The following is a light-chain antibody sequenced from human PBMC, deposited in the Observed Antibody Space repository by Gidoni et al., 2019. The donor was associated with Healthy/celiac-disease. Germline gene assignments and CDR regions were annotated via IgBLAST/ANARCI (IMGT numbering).Light chain of an antibody. V-gene: IGKV3-11*01. J-gene: IGKJ4*01. CDR1: QRVSSY. CDR3: QQRSNWPSLT. Sequence: EIVLTQSAATLSLSPGERATLSCRASQRVSSYLAWYQQKPGQAPRLLLFDASNRATGIPAKFSGSGSGTDFTLTISSLEPADFAVYYCQQRSNWPSLTFGGXTRVKIK. CDR2: DAS.